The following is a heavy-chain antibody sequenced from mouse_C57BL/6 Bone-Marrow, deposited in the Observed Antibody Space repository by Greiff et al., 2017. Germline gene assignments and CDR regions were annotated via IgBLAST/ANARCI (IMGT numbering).Heavy chain of an antibody. CDR1: GYAFSSYW. J-gene: IGHJ4*01. D-gene: IGHD3-2*02. CDR2: IYPGDGDT. CDR3: ARHHSSGCVGYAMDD. Sequence: QVQLQQSGAELVKPGASVKISCKASGYAFSSYWMNWVKQRPGKGLEWIGQIYPGDGDTNYNGKFKGKATLTADKSSSTAYMQLSSLTSEDSAVYCCARHHSSGCVGYAMDDWGQGTSVTVSS. V-gene: IGHV1-80*01.